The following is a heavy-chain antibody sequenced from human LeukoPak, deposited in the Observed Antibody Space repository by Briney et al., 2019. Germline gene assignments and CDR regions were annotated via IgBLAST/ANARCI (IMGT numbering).Heavy chain of an antibody. CDR3: AKDVQMTSNAYYNYFDY. V-gene: IGHV3-9*01. D-gene: IGHD3-22*01. CDR1: GFTFDDYA. CDR2: ISSNSGGI. J-gene: IGHJ4*02. Sequence: GRSMRLSCVASGFTFDDYAMHWVRRAPGKGLEWVSGISSNSGGIDYADSVKGRFTISRDNAKNSLYLQMNSLRPEDTAFYYCAKDVQMTSNAYYNYFDYWGQGTLVTVSS.